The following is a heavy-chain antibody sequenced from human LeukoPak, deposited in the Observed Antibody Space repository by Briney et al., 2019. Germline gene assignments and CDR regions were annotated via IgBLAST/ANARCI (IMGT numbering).Heavy chain of an antibody. D-gene: IGHD3-10*01. CDR2: INPSGGST. J-gene: IGHJ3*02. CDR3: ARDRVVLWLGELLVGLGPTFDAFDI. V-gene: IGHV1-46*01. Sequence: GASVKVSCKASGYTFTGYYMHWVRQAPGQGLEWMGIINPSGGSTSYAQKFQGRVTMTRDTSTSTVYMELSSLRSEDTAVYYCARDRVVLWLGELLVGLGPTFDAFDIWGQGTMVTVSS. CDR1: GYTFTGYY.